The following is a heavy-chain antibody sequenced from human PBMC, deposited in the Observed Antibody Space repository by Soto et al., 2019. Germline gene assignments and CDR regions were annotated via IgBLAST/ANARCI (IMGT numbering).Heavy chain of an antibody. CDR1: GGSISSSSYY. CDR3: ARFFYVLLWFGELYNWFDP. D-gene: IGHD3-10*01. CDR2: IYYSGST. J-gene: IGHJ5*02. Sequence: SETLSLTCTVSGGSISSSSYYWGWIRQPPGKGLEWIGSIYYSGSTYYNPSLKSRVTISVDTSKNQFSLKLSSVTAADTAVYYCARFFYVLLWFGELYNWFDPWGQGTLVTVSS. V-gene: IGHV4-39*01.